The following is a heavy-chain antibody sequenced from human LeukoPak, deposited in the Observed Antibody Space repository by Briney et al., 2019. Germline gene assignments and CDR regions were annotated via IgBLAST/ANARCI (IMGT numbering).Heavy chain of an antibody. CDR1: GFTFDDYA. CDR2: ISWNSGSI. CDR3: AKDIAYDSSGSDY. V-gene: IGHV3-9*01. D-gene: IGHD3-22*01. J-gene: IGHJ4*02. Sequence: GGSLRLSCAASGFTFDDYAMHWVRQAPGKGLEWVSGISWNSGSIGYADSVKGRFTISRDNAKNSLYLQMNSLRAEDTALYYCAKDIAYDSSGSDYWGQGTLVTVSS.